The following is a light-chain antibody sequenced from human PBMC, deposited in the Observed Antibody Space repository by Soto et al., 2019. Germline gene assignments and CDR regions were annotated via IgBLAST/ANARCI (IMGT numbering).Light chain of an antibody. V-gene: IGKV1-39*01. CDR1: QSITKY. CDR2: GAS. Sequence: DVQMTQSPSSLSASVGDRVSITCRAGQSITKYLNWYQQKPGTAPKLLIYGASSLQTGVPLRFSGSGFGTDFTLNISSLHPEDVASYYCQQSHSLPRTFGGGTKVEIK. J-gene: IGKJ4*01. CDR3: QQSHSLPRT.